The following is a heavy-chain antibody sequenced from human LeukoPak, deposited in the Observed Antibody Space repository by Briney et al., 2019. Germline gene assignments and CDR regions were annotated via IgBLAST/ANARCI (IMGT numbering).Heavy chain of an antibody. CDR1: GFTLSSYW. V-gene: IGHV3-7*01. Sequence: GGSLRLSCAASGFTLSSYWMSWVRLAPGKGLDWVANIKGDGSEKWYVDSVKGRFTISRDNAQNSVHLQMNSLRAEDTAVYHCARDEYRSRWLHPWGQGTLVTVTS. CDR2: IKGDGSEK. D-gene: IGHD5-24*01. J-gene: IGHJ5*02. CDR3: ARDEYRSRWLHP.